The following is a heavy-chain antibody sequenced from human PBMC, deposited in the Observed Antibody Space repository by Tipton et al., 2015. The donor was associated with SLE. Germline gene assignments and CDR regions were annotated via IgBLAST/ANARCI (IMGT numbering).Heavy chain of an antibody. CDR2: INPNSGGT. V-gene: IGHV1-2*06. J-gene: IGHJ4*02. D-gene: IGHD2-15*01. CDR3: ASLRGYCSGGSCYPFDY. CDR1: GYTFTGYY. Sequence: QLVQSGAEVKKPGASVKVSCKASGYTFTGYYMHWVRQAPGQGLEWMGRINPNSGGTYYAQKFQGRVTMTRDTSISTAYMELSRLRSDDTAVYYCASLRGYCSGGSCYPFDYWGQGTLVTVSS.